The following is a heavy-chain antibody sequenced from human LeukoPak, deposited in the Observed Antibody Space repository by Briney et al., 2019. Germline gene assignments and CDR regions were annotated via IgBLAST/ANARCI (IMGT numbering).Heavy chain of an antibody. Sequence: SGGSLRLSCAAPGFTFSTYVMNWFRQAPGKGLEWVSTISVGAEYIFYADSVKGRFTISRDDSNNALYLQMHSLRAEDTALYYCASGPPFLKYFEYWGQGTLVTVSS. CDR1: GFTFSTYV. CDR3: ASGPPFLKYFEY. D-gene: IGHD3-3*01. J-gene: IGHJ4*02. V-gene: IGHV3-23*01. CDR2: ISVGAEYI.